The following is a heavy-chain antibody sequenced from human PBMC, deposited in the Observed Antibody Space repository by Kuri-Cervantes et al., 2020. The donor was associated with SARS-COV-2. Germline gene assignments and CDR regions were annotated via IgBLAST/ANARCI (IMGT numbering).Heavy chain of an antibody. Sequence: ASVKVSCKASGYTFTSYYMHWVRQAPGQGLEWMGIINPSGGSTSYAQKFQGRVTMTRDTSTSTAYMELRSLRSDDTAVYYCARSITMVRGVIIPRGPSDYWGQGTLVTVSS. V-gene: IGHV1-46*01. J-gene: IGHJ4*02. CDR3: ARSITMVRGVIIPRGPSDY. CDR2: INPSGGST. D-gene: IGHD3-10*01. CDR1: GYTFTSYY.